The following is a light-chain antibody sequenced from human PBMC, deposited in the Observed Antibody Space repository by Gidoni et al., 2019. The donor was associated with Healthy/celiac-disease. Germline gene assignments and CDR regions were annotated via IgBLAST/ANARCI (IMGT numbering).Light chain of an antibody. CDR3: SSYTSGSTLV. J-gene: IGLJ3*02. V-gene: IGLV2-14*03. CDR2: DVS. CDR1: SSDVGGYND. Sequence: QSALTQPASVSGSPGQSITISCTRTSSDVGGYNDVSWYQQHPGKAPNLMIYDVSNRPSGVSNRFSGSKSGNTASLTISGLQAEDEADYYCSSYTSGSTLVFGGGTKLTVL.